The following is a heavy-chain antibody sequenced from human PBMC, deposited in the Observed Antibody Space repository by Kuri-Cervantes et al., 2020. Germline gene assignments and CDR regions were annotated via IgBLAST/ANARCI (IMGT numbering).Heavy chain of an antibody. CDR1: GGSISSSSYY. CDR3: AGAMIVVVIIEDAFDI. CDR2: IYYSGST. Sequence: SETLSLTCTVPGGSISSSSYYWGWIRQPPGKGLGWIGSIYYSGSTYYNPSLESRVTISVDTSKNQFSLKLSSVTAADTAVYYCAGAMIVVVIIEDAFDIWGQGTMVTVSS. D-gene: IGHD3-22*01. J-gene: IGHJ3*02. V-gene: IGHV4-39*01.